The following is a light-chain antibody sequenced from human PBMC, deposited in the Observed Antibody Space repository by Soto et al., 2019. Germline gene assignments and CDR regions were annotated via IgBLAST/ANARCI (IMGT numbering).Light chain of an antibody. CDR2: TAS. CDR3: QQSYITRT. CDR1: QSIASY. V-gene: IGKV1-39*01. Sequence: DIQMTQSPSSLSASVGDRVTITCRASQSIASYLNWYQQKPGKAPKLLIYTASSLQSGVPSRFSGSGSETDFTLTISSLQPEDFATYSCQQSYITRTFGLGTKVEIK. J-gene: IGKJ1*01.